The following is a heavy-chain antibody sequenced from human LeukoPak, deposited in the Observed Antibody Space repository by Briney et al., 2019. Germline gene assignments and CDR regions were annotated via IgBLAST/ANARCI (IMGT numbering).Heavy chain of an antibody. CDR3: AREGIGYGDYGY. V-gene: IGHV4-61*02. J-gene: IGHJ4*02. D-gene: IGHD4-17*01. CDR2: IYTSGST. CDR1: GGSISSGSYY. Sequence: SETLSLTCTVSGGSISSGSYYWRWIRQPAGKGLEWIGRIYTSGSTNYNPSLKSRVTISVDTSKNQFSLKLSSVTAADTAVYYCAREGIGYGDYGYWGQGTLVTVSS.